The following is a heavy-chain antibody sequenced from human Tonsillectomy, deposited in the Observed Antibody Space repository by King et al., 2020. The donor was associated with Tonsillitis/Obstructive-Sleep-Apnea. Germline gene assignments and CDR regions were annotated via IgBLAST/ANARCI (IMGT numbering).Heavy chain of an antibody. D-gene: IGHD2-2*02. CDR1: GFTFSSFS. Sequence: VQLVESGGGLVKPGGSLRLSCAASGFTFSSFSMNWVRQAPGKGLEWLSSISSSSSYIYYADSVKGRFTISRDNAKNSLCLQMNSLRAEDTAVYYCARGDIVIVPSAIGDWGQGTLVTVSS. V-gene: IGHV3-21*01. J-gene: IGHJ4*02. CDR2: ISSSSSYI. CDR3: ARGDIVIVPSAIGD.